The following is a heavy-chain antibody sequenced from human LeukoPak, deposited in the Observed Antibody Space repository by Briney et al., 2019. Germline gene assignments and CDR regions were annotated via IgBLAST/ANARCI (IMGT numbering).Heavy chain of an antibody. CDR1: GFIVSSNY. D-gene: IGHD4-17*01. J-gene: IGHJ4*02. CDR3: ARDNTVTGLCDY. Sequence: PGGSLRLSCAASGFIVSSNYMSWVRQAPGKGLEWVSVIYSGGSTYYADSVKGRFTISRDNSKSTLYLQMNSLRAEDTAVYYCARDNTVTGLCDYGGQGPRVTVSS. V-gene: IGHV3-53*01. CDR2: IYSGGST.